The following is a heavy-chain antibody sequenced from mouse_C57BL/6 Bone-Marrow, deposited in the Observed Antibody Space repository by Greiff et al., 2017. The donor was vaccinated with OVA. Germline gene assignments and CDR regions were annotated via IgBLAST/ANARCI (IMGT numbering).Heavy chain of an antibody. CDR3: ARRDYDLFDY. D-gene: IGHD2-4*01. CDR2: IHPNSGST. Sequence: QVQLQQPGAELVKPGASVKLSCKASGYTFTSYWMHWVKQRPGQGLEWIGMIHPNSGSTNYNEKFKGKATLTVDTSSSTAYMELHSLTSEDSAVYFCARRDYDLFDYWGQGTTLTVSS. CDR1: GYTFTSYW. V-gene: IGHV1-64*01. J-gene: IGHJ2*01.